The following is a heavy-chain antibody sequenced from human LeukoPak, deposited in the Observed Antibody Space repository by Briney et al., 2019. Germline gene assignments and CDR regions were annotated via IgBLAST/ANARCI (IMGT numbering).Heavy chain of an antibody. CDR1: GYTFTGYY. CDR2: VNPNSSGT. D-gene: IGHD3-22*01. J-gene: IGHJ4*02. Sequence: ASVKVSCKASGYTFTGYYIHWVRQAPGQGLEWMGRVNPNSSGTNYAQNFQGRVTMTRDTSISTAYMELSRLRSDDTAVYYCARAGYYDSSGYYHPFDYWGQGILVTVSS. CDR3: ARAGYYDSSGYYHPFDY. V-gene: IGHV1-2*06.